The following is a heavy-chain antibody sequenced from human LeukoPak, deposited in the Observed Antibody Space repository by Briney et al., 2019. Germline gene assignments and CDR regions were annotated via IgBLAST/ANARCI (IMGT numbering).Heavy chain of an antibody. CDR3: ARDRSSSYDY. D-gene: IGHD6-13*01. CDR1: GFDFSSNW. J-gene: IGHJ4*02. CDR2: IKGDGIST. V-gene: IGHV3-74*01. Sequence: GGSLRLSCAASGFDFSSNWMHWVRHAPGQGLVWVSRIKGDGISTNYADSVKGRFTISRDIAKNTLYLQMNSLRAEDTAVYYCARDRSSSYDYWGQGTLVTVSS.